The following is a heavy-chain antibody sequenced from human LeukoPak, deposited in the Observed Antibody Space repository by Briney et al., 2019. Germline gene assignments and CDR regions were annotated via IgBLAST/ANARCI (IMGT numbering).Heavy chain of an antibody. CDR3: AAIAAAGIYGY. J-gene: IGHJ4*02. CDR1: GFTLSSYW. V-gene: IGHV3-23*01. Sequence: GGSLRLSCAASGFTLSSYWMSWVRQAPGKGLEWVSAISGSGGSTYYADSVKGRFTISRDNSKNTLYLQMNSLRAEDTAVYYCAAIAAAGIYGYWGQGTLVTVSS. CDR2: ISGSGGST. D-gene: IGHD6-13*01.